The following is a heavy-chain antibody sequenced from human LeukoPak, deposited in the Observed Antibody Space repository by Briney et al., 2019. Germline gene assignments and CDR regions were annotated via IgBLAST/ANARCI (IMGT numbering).Heavy chain of an antibody. CDR2: INPNSGDT. V-gene: IGHV1-2*02. J-gene: IGHJ4*02. CDR3: ASLDGYSSGWSKRVDY. CDR1: GYTFTGYY. D-gene: IGHD6-19*01. Sequence: GASVKVSCKASGYTFTGYYMHWVRQAPGQGLEWMGWINPNSGDTNYAQKFQGRVTMTRDTSISTAYMELSRLRSDDTAVYYCASLDGYSSGWSKRVDYRGQGTLVTVSS.